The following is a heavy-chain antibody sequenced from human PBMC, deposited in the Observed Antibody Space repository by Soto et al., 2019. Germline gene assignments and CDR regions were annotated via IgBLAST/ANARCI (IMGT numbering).Heavy chain of an antibody. CDR3: ARRVSSCWQRSYFDH. CDR1: GDSVTYTNFY. V-gene: IGHV4-39*01. J-gene: IGHJ4*02. D-gene: IGHD6-19*01. Sequence: QLQLQESGPGLVKPSETLSLTCTLSGDSVTYTNFYWAWIRQPPGQGLEWIGSVYYSGTTYYSPSIPSRVTMSVDTSKNQFSLKLTSVTAADTAVYYCARRVSSCWQRSYFDHWGQGTLVTVSS. CDR2: VYYSGTT.